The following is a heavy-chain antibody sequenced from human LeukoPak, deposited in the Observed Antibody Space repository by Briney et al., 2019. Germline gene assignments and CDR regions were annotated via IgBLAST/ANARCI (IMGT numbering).Heavy chain of an antibody. Sequence: SETLSLTCTVSGGSISSYYWSWIRQPAGKGLEWIGRIYTSGSTNYNPSLKSRVTMSVDTSKNQFSLKLSSVTAADTAVYYCARDRSITIFGVGKANIDYWGQGTLVTVSS. V-gene: IGHV4-4*07. CDR3: ARDRSITIFGVGKANIDY. D-gene: IGHD3-3*01. CDR2: IYTSGST. CDR1: GGSISSYY. J-gene: IGHJ4*02.